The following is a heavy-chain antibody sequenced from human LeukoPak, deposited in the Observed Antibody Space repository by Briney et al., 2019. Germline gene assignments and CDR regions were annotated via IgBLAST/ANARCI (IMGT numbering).Heavy chain of an antibody. CDR3: ARDLFVSSSRYPFDP. Sequence: TGGSLRLSCAASGFTFDDYGMSWVRQAPGKGLEWVSGINWNGGSTGYADSVKGRFTISRDNAKNSLYLQMNSLRAEDTALYYCARDLFVSSSRYPFDPWGQGTLVTVSS. J-gene: IGHJ5*02. CDR2: INWNGGST. CDR1: GFTFDDYG. V-gene: IGHV3-20*04. D-gene: IGHD6-13*01.